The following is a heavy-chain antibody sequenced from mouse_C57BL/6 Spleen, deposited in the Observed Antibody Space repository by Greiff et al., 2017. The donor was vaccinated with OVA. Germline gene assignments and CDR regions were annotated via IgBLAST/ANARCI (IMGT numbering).Heavy chain of an antibody. Sequence: VKLMESGPGLVQPSQSLSITCTVSGFSLPSYGVHWVRQPPGKGLEWLGVIWSGGSTDYNAAFISRLSISKDNSKSQVFFKMNSLQADDTAIYYCASYGNFWFAYWGQGTLVTVSA. CDR3: ASYGNFWFAY. D-gene: IGHD2-1*01. CDR1: GFSLPSYG. J-gene: IGHJ3*01. CDR2: IWSGGST. V-gene: IGHV2-4*01.